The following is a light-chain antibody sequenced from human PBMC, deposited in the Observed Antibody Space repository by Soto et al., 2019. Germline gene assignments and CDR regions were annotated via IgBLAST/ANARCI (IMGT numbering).Light chain of an antibody. CDR2: GAS. J-gene: IGKJ2*01. CDR3: QQYINWPPYT. CDR1: QSVGSD. V-gene: IGKV3-15*01. Sequence: EIVMTQSPATLSVSPGERATLSCRASQSVGSDLAWYQQRPGQAPRLVIFGASTRATGIPARFSGSGSGTEFTLTISSLQSEDLAVYYCQQYINWPPYTFGQGTKLEIK.